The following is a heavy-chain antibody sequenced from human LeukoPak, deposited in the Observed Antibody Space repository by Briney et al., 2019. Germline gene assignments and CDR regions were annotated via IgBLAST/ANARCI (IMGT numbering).Heavy chain of an antibody. CDR2: IIPIFGTA. D-gene: IGHD1-26*01. Sequence: SVKVSCKASGGTFSSYAISWVRQAPGQGLEWMGGIIPIFGTANYAQKFQGRVTITADESTSTAHMELSSLRSEDTAVYYCATGPYVGATIYDYWGQGTLVTVSS. CDR1: GGTFSSYA. CDR3: ATGPYVGATIYDY. J-gene: IGHJ4*02. V-gene: IGHV1-69*13.